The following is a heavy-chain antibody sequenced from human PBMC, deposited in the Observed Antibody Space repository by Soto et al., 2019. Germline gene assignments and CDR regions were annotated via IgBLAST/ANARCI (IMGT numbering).Heavy chain of an antibody. J-gene: IGHJ4*02. CDR1: GFTVSSYA. V-gene: IGHV3-23*01. CDR3: AKIYWSGGSCYSGGDSDY. Sequence: EVQLLESGGGLVQPGGSLRLSCAASGFTVSSYAMSWVRQAPGKGLEWVSAISGSGGSTYYADSVKGRFTISRDNSRNSLDLQMNSRRAADKAVYYCAKIYWSGGSCYSGGDSDYWGQGTLVTVSS. D-gene: IGHD2-15*01. CDR2: ISGSGGST.